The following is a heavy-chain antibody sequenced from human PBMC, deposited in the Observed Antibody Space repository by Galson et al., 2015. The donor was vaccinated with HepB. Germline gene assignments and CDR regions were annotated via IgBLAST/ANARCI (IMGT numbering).Heavy chain of an antibody. V-gene: IGHV1-2*02. D-gene: IGHD5-24*01. CDR3: ARVGWLQLHFHWFDP. CDR2: INPNSGGT. Sequence: SVKVSCKASGSTFTGYYMHWVRQAPGQGLEWMGWINPNSGGTNYAQKFQGRVTMTRDTSISTACMELSRLRSDDTAVYYCARVGWLQLHFHWFDPWGQGTLVTVSS. J-gene: IGHJ5*02. CDR1: GSTFTGYY.